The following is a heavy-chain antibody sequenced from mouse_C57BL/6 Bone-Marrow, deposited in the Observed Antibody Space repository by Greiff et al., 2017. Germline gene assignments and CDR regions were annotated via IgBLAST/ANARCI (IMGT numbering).Heavy chain of an antibody. CDR2: IYPGNSDT. Sequence: EVKLVESGTVLARPGASVQMSCKTSGYTFTSYWMHWVKQRPGQGLEWVGAIYPGNSDTSYNQQFKGKAKLTAVTSASTAYMALSSLTNEDSAVYYGSRTSSYSARDVWGQGTSVTVSS. D-gene: IGHD1-1*01. CDR3: SRTSSYSARDV. CDR1: GYTFTSYW. J-gene: IGHJ4*01. V-gene: IGHV1-5*01.